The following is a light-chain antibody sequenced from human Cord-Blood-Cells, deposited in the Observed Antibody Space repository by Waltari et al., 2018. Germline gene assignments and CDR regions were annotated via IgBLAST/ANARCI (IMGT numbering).Light chain of an antibody. J-gene: IGLJ3*02. V-gene: IGLV6-57*02. CDR2: EDN. Sequence: NFMLTQPHSVSESPGKTVTISCTGSSGSIASNYVQWYQQRPGSAPTPVIYEDNQRPSGVPDRFSGSIDSSSNSASLTSSGLKTEDEADYYCQSYDSSNWVFGGGTKLTVL. CDR1: SGSIASNY. CDR3: QSYDSSNWV.